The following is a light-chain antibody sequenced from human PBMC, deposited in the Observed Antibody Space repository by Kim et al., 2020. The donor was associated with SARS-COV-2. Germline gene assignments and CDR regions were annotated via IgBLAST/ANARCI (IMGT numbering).Light chain of an antibody. J-gene: IGKJ4*01. Sequence: EIVLTQSPATLSLSPGERATLSCRASQSVGNSLAWCQQKPGQAPRLLIFETSNRATGIPARFSGSGSGTAFTLTISSLGPDDFAVYYCQQRYNWPLTFGGGTKVGIK. CDR3: QQRYNWPLT. CDR2: ETS. CDR1: QSVGNS. V-gene: IGKV3-11*01.